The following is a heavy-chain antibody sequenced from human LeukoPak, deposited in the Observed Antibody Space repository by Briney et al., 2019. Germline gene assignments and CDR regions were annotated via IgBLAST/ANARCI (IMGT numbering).Heavy chain of an antibody. CDR2: ISYDGSNK. J-gene: IGHJ3*02. D-gene: IGHD6-13*01. CDR1: GFTFSSYA. CDR3: AREGIAAPFDAFDI. V-gene: IGHV3-30-3*01. Sequence: PGGSLRLSCAASGFTFSSYAMHWVRQAPGKGLEWVAVISYDGSNKYYADSVKGRFTISRDNSKNTLYLQMNSLRAGDTAVYYCAREGIAAPFDAFDIWGQGTMITVSS.